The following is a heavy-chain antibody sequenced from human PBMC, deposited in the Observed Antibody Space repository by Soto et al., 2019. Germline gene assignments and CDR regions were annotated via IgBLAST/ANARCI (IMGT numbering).Heavy chain of an antibody. CDR2: ISYTGST. CDR1: GGSIGRTGYY. CDR3: AREYCSGGTCSSFDS. Sequence: QVRLQESGPGLVKPSRTLSLSCSVSGGSIGRTGYYWNWIRQYPGKGLEWIGYISYTGSTFYNPSLKSRPGISVDTSKNQFSVKLSSVTAADTALYYCAREYCSGGTCSSFDSWGQGILVTVSS. V-gene: IGHV4-31*03. J-gene: IGHJ4*02. D-gene: IGHD2-15*01.